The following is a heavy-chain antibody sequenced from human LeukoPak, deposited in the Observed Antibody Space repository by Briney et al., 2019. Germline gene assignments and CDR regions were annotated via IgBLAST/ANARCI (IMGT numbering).Heavy chain of an antibody. D-gene: IGHD1-14*01. CDR2: ITVSGDTT. CDR3: ARYLTARGPPYALDV. CDR1: GGSVTSTNW. J-gene: IGHJ6*02. Sequence: PSETLSLTCDVSGGSVTSTNWWTWVRPPPGKGLEWVSGITVSGDTTYYTNSVKGRFTISRDNSKNTLYLQMNSLRAEDTAVYYCARYLTARGPPYALDVWGQGTTVTVSS. V-gene: IGHV3-23*01.